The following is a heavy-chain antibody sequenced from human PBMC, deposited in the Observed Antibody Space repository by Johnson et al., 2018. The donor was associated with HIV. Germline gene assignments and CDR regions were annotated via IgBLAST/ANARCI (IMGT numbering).Heavy chain of an antibody. V-gene: IGHV3-30*04. CDR2: ISYDGTNK. J-gene: IGHJ3*02. Sequence: QVQLVESGGAVVQPGRSLRLSCAASGFTFSSYAMHWVRQAPGKGLEWVAVISYDGTNKYYADSVKGRFTISRDNSKNTLYVQMNSLRAEDRAVYYCAKDGGQNALDIWGQGTMVTVSS. CDR3: AKDGGQNALDI. CDR1: GFTFSSYA.